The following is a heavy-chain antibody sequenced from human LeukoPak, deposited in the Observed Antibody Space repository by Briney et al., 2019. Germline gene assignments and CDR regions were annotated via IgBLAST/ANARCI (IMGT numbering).Heavy chain of an antibody. Sequence: GGSLRLSCAASGFTFSSYWMSWVRQAPGKGLEWVANIKQDGSEKYYVDSVKGRFTISRDNAKNSLYLQMNSLRAEDTAVYYCARDGVYAIEGDWFDPWGQGTLVTVSS. D-gene: IGHD2-8*01. CDR1: GFTFSSYW. J-gene: IGHJ5*02. CDR2: IKQDGSEK. CDR3: ARDGVYAIEGDWFDP. V-gene: IGHV3-7*01.